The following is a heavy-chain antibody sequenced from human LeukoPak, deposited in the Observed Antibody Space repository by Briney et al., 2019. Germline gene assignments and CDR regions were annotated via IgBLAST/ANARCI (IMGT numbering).Heavy chain of an antibody. CDR1: GFTFSSYA. CDR2: ISGSGGST. CDR3: AKSPSLQIGRFGEFPARDWFDP. V-gene: IGHV3-23*01. D-gene: IGHD3-10*01. Sequence: PGGSLRLSCAASGFTFSSYAMSWVRQAPGKGLEWVSAISGSGGSTYYADSVKGRFTISRDNSRNTLYLQMNSLRAEDTAVYYCAKSPSLQIGRFGEFPARDWFDPWGQGTQVTVSS. J-gene: IGHJ5*02.